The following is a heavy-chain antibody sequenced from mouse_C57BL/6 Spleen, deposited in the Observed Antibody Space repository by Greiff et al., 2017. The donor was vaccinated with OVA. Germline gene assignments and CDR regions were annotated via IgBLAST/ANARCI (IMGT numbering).Heavy chain of an antibody. CDR3: ARELGRNFDY. CDR2: ISDGGSYT. D-gene: IGHD4-1*01. J-gene: IGHJ2*01. Sequence: EVMLVESGGGLVKPGGSLKLSCAASGFTFSSYAMSWVRQTPEKRLEWVATISDGGSYTYSPDNVKGRFSISRDNAKNNLYLQMSHLKSEDTAMYYCARELGRNFDYWGQGTTLTVSS. CDR1: GFTFSSYA. V-gene: IGHV5-4*01.